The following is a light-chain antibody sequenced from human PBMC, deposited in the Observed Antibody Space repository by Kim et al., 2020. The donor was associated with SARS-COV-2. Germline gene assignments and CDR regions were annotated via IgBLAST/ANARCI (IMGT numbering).Light chain of an antibody. J-gene: IGLJ2*01. Sequence: QSALTQPASVTGSPGQLITISCTGSSGDIGGYDFVSWYQQFPGKAPKRMIYGVTNRPSGVSRRFPGSKFGNTASLIISGLQAEDEADYYCSSYTSSTTLVFGGGTKVTVL. CDR3: SSYTSSTTLV. V-gene: IGLV2-14*03. CDR2: GVT. CDR1: SGDIGGYDF.